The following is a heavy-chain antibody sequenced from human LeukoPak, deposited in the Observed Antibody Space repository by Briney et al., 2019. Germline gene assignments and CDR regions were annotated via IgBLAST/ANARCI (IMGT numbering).Heavy chain of an antibody. CDR3: ARVGGHGYFDC. J-gene: IGHJ4*02. V-gene: IGHV3-7*04. CDR1: GFTFSNYW. D-gene: IGHD5-12*01. Sequence: GGSLRLSCAASGFTFSNYWMGWVRQAPGKGLEWVGNIKHDGSDKYYVDSVKGRFTIYIDNAKNSLSLQMNSLRVDDTAVYYCARVGGHGYFDCWGQGTRVTVSS. CDR2: IKHDGSDK.